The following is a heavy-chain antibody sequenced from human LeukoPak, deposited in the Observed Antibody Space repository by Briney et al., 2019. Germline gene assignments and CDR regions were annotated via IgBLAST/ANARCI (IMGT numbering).Heavy chain of an antibody. D-gene: IGHD3-3*01. Sequence: PGGSLRLSCAASGFTFSSYAMSWVRQAPGKGLEWVSAISGSGGSTYYADSVKGRFTISRDNSKNTLYLQMNSLRAEDTAVYYCAKNNVFGGGYYRRYYYYGRDVWGQGTTVTVSS. CDR3: AKNNVFGGGYYRRYYYYGRDV. CDR1: GFTFSSYA. J-gene: IGHJ6*02. V-gene: IGHV3-23*01. CDR2: ISGSGGST.